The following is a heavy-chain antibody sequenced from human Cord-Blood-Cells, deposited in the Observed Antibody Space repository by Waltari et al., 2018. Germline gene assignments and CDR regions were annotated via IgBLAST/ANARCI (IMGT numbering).Heavy chain of an antibody. J-gene: IGHJ3*02. Sequence: QVQLVESGGGVVQPGRSLRLSCAASGFTFSSYGIHWVCQAPGKGLEWVVFISYDGINKYYADSVEGRFTISRDNSKNTLYLQMNSLRAEDTAVYYCAKGSYCGGDCYSAFDIWGQGTMVTVSS. CDR2: ISYDGINK. V-gene: IGHV3-30*18. D-gene: IGHD2-21*01. CDR3: AKGSYCGGDCYSAFDI. CDR1: GFTFSSYG.